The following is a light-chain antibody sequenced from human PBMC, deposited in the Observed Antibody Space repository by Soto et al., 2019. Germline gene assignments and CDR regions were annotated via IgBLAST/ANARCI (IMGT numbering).Light chain of an antibody. J-gene: IGKJ4*01. CDR3: QQYHTWPIT. CDR2: GAS. Sequence: DIVMTQSPATLSVAPGERVTFSCRASQGVSKKLAWYQHKPGQAPRLLIYGASTGATGIPARFSGSGSGTEFTLTISSLQSEDCAIYYCQQYHTWPITFGGGTKV. CDR1: QGVSKK. V-gene: IGKV3-15*01.